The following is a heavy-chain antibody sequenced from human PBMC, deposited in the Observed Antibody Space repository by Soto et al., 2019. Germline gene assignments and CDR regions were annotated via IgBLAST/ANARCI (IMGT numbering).Heavy chain of an antibody. J-gene: IGHJ6*03. D-gene: IGHD3-9*01. CDR3: GRGSAYYDILTGYYSQPYYYYMGV. V-gene: IGHV1-8*01. CDR2: MNPNSGNT. Sequence: QVQLVQSGAEVKKPGASVKVSCKASGYTFTSYDINWVRQAPGQGLEWMGWMNPNSGNTGYAQKFQGRVTMTRNTSMITAYMELSSLVSEDTAVYYCGRGSAYYDILTGYYSQPYYYYMGVWGKGTTVTVCS. CDR1: GYTFTSYD.